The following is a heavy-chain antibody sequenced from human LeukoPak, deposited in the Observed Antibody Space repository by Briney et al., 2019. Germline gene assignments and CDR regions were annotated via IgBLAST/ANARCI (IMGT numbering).Heavy chain of an antibody. V-gene: IGHV3-30-3*02. CDR2: ISYDGSNK. D-gene: IGHD2-2*01. CDR1: GFTFSSYA. CDR3: AKQHCSSTSCPPHGY. Sequence: GGSLRLSCAVSGFTFSSYAMHWVRQAPGKGLEWVAAISYDGSNKYYADSVKGRFTISRDNSKNTLYLQMNSLRAEGTAVYYCAKQHCSSTSCPPHGYWGQGTLVTVSS. J-gene: IGHJ4*02.